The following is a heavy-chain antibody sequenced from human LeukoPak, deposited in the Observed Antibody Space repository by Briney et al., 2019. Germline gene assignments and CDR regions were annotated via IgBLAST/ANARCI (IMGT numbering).Heavy chain of an antibody. V-gene: IGHV4-39*07. CDR3: ARDIRWELPYFDY. CDR1: GGSISSSSYY. Sequence: SETLSLTCTVSGGSISSSSYYWGWIRQPPGKGLEWIGSIYYSGSTYYNPSLKGRVTISVDTSKNQFSLKLSSVTAADTAVYYCARDIRWELPYFDYWGQGTLVTVSS. CDR2: IYYSGST. D-gene: IGHD1-26*01. J-gene: IGHJ4*02.